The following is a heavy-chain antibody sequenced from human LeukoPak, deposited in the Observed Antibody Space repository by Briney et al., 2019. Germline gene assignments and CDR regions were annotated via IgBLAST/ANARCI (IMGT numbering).Heavy chain of an antibody. CDR1: GGSISSGDYY. CDR2: IYYSGST. J-gene: IGHJ5*02. CDR3: ARDLSGSYFWFDP. V-gene: IGHV4-30-4*08. D-gene: IGHD1-26*01. Sequence: PSQTLSLTCTVSGGSISSGDYYWSWIRQPPGKGLEWIGYIYYSGSTYYNPSLKSRVTISVDTSKNQFSLKLSSVTAADTAMYYCARDLSGSYFWFDPWGQGTLVTVSS.